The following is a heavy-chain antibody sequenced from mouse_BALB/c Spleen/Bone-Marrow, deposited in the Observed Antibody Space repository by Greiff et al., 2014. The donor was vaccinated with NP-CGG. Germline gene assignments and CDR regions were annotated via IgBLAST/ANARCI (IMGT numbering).Heavy chain of an antibody. CDR1: GFTFSDYY. V-gene: IGHV5-4*02. Sequence: EVQVVESGGGLVKPGGSLKLSCAASGFTFSDYYMYWVRQTPEKRLEWVATISDGGSCTYYPDSVKGRFTISRDIAKNNLYLQMSSLKSEDTAMYYCARDRGVQGYAMDYWGQGTSVTVSS. CDR2: ISDGGSCT. D-gene: IGHD2-14*01. CDR3: ARDRGVQGYAMDY. J-gene: IGHJ4*01.